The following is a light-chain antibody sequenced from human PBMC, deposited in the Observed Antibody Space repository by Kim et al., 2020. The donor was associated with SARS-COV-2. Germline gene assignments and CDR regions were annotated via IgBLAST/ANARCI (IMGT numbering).Light chain of an antibody. CDR1: SSDLGIYNR. Sequence: GQSITHSCSGTSSDLGIYNRVSWYQQHPGKAPKLTIYEVSRRPSGVPDRFFGSKSDNTDSLTISGLQAEDEADYDCCSYAGDYSTVFGGGTQLTVL. V-gene: IGLV2-23*02. J-gene: IGLJ7*01. CDR2: EVS. CDR3: CSYAGDYSTV.